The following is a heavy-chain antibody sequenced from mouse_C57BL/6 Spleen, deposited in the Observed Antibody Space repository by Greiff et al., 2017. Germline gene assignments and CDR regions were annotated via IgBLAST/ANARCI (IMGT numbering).Heavy chain of an antibody. V-gene: IGHV1-64*01. CDR2: IHPNSGST. J-gene: IGHJ3*01. CDR3: AREGAAQATGFAY. Sequence: PGQGLEWIGMIHPNSGSTNYNEKFKSKATLTVDKSSSTAYMQLSSLTSEDSAVYYCAREGAAQATGFAYWGQGTLVTVSA. D-gene: IGHD3-2*02.